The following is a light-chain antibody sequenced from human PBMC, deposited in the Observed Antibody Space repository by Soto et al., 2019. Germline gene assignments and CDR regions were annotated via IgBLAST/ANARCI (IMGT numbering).Light chain of an antibody. CDR2: GAS. CDR3: QQSSSTPYI. Sequence: DIQMTQSPSSLSASVGDRVTITCRASQSIATYLNWYQQKPGKAPKLLIYGASTLQSGVPSRFSGSGSGTDFTLRISSLHPEDFATYYCQQSSSTPYIFGRGTSLEIK. V-gene: IGKV1-39*01. CDR1: QSIATY. J-gene: IGKJ2*01.